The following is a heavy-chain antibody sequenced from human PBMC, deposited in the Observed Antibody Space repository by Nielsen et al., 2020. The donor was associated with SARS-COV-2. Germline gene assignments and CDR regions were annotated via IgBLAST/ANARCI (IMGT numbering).Heavy chain of an antibody. J-gene: IGHJ6*02. Sequence: SGPTLVKPTQTLTLTCTFSGFSLSTSGMCVSWIRQPPGKALEWLARIDWDDDKYYSTSLKTRLTISKDTSKNQVVLTMTNMDPVDTATYYCARSYGGNSDYYYGMDVWGQGTTVTVSS. D-gene: IGHD4-23*01. V-gene: IGHV2-70*11. CDR2: IDWDDDK. CDR3: ARSYGGNSDYYYGMDV. CDR1: GFSLSTSGMC.